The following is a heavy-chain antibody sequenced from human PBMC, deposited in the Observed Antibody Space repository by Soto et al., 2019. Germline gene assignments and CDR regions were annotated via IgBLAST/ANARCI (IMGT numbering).Heavy chain of an antibody. J-gene: IGHJ4*02. CDR3: TGEVASGY. CDR2: ISRDGNTK. D-gene: IGHD7-27*01. CDR1: GFTVSNFG. V-gene: IGHV3-30*03. Sequence: QVQLVESGGGVVQPGRSLRLSCAVSGFTVSNFGMHWVRQAPGKGLEWVAVISRDGNTKFYADSVKGRFTISRDNSRNTLFLEINSLRGDDMGVYYCTGEVASGYWGQGTLVTVSS.